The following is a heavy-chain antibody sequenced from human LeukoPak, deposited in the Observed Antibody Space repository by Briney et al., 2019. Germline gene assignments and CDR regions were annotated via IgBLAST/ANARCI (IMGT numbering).Heavy chain of an antibody. Sequence: GGSLRLSCAGAGFTFSRHWMNWVRQAPGKGLEWVANIKQAGGERYYVDSVKGRFTISRDDAKNSLYLQMNSLRAEDTAIYYCARGPDYGDRTDYLDYWGQGTLVSVSS. CDR1: GFTFSRHW. V-gene: IGHV3-7*01. CDR3: ARGPDYGDRTDYLDY. J-gene: IGHJ4*02. CDR2: IKQAGGER. D-gene: IGHD4-17*01.